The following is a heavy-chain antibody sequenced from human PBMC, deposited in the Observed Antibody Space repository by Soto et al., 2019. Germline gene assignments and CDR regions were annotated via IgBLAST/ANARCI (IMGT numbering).Heavy chain of an antibody. CDR2: ISYDGSNK. D-gene: IGHD6-13*01. J-gene: IGHJ6*02. CDR1: GFTFSSYG. Sequence: ESGGGVVQPGRSLRLSCAASGFTFSSYGMHWVRQAPGKGLEWVAVISYDGSNKYYADSVKGRFTISRDNSKNTLYLQMNSLRAEDTAVYYCAKDLYSSWYFEGMDVWGQGTTVTVSS. V-gene: IGHV3-30*18. CDR3: AKDLYSSWYFEGMDV.